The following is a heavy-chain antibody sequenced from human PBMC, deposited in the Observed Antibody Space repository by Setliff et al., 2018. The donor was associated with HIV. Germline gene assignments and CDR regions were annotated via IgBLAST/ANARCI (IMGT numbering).Heavy chain of an antibody. CDR3: ARRSIVGVTRGFYYYGLDV. CDR2: IYSSGST. V-gene: IGHV4-4*09. Sequence: KPSETLSLTCTVSGGSISSYYWSWIRQPPGKGLEWIGNIYSSGSTNYNPSLKSRVTISVDTSKNQFSLKLTSVTATDTAVYYCARRSIVGVTRGFYYYGLDVWGQGTTVTVSS. CDR1: GGSISSYY. D-gene: IGHD1-26*01. J-gene: IGHJ6*02.